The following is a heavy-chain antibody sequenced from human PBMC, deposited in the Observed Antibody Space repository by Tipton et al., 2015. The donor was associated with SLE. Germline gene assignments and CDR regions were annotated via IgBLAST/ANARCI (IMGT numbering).Heavy chain of an antibody. J-gene: IGHJ4*02. CDR3: ARGPYYYDSSGYFDY. CDR1: GGSISSYY. V-gene: IGHV4-59*12. Sequence: TLSLTCTVSGGSISSYYWSWIRQPPGKGLEWIGNIYHSGSSYYNPSLKSRVTISVDRSKNQFSLKLTSVTAADTALYYCARGPYYYDSSGYFDYWGQGTLVTVSS. CDR2: IYHSGSS. D-gene: IGHD3-22*01.